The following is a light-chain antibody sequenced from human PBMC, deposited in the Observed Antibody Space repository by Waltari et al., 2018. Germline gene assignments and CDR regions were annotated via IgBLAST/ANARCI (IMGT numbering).Light chain of an antibody. CDR2: WAS. CDR1: QSVLYSSNNKNY. J-gene: IGKJ2*03. CDR3: QQYYSTLPYS. V-gene: IGKV4-1*01. Sequence: DIVMTQSPDSLAVSLGERATINCKSSQSVLYSSNNKNYLAWYQQKPGQHPKLLIYWASTRESGVPDRFSGSGSWTDFTLTISSLQAEDVAVYYCQQYYSTLPYSFGQGTKLEIK.